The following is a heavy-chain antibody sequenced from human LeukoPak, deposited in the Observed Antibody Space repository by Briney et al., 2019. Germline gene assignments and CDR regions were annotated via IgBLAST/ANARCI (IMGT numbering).Heavy chain of an antibody. J-gene: IGHJ4*02. Sequence: GGSLRLSCAASGFTFSTYEMNWVRQAPGKGLESVSYISSSGHTIYYADSVKGRFTISRDNAKNSLYLQMNSLRAEDTAVYYCARDQCSGGTCYSGTYYFDYWGQGTLVTVSS. V-gene: IGHV3-48*03. CDR3: ARDQCSGGTCYSGTYYFDY. CDR2: ISSSGHTI. CDR1: GFTFSTYE. D-gene: IGHD2-15*01.